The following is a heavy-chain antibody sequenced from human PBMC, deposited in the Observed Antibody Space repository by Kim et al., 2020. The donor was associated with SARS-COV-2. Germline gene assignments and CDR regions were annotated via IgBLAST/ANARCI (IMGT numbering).Heavy chain of an antibody. D-gene: IGHD3-3*01. Sequence: STNYTPSLKSRVTISVDKSKNQFSLKLSSVTAADTAVYYCARWRSYFDYWGQGTLVTVSS. CDR3: ARWRSYFDY. J-gene: IGHJ4*02. CDR2: ST. V-gene: IGHV4-4*02.